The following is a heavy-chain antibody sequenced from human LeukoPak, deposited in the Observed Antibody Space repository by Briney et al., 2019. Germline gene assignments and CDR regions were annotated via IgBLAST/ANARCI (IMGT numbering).Heavy chain of an antibody. CDR3: ARDGVAGGFDY. CDR1: GGSIGSYY. CDR2: IHYSGST. J-gene: IGHJ4*02. V-gene: IGHV4-59*01. Sequence: SETLSRTCTVSGGSIGSYYWNWIRQPPGKGLEWIGYIHYSGSTNHNASLKSRVTISVDTSKHQFSLKLSSVTAADTAVYYCARDGVAGGFDYWGQGTLVTVSS. D-gene: IGHD6-19*01.